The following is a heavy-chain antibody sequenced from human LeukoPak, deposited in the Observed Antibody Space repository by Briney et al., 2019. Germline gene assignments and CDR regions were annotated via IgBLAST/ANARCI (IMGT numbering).Heavy chain of an antibody. D-gene: IGHD3-9*01. Sequence: SETLSLTCAVYGGSFSGYYWSWIRQPPGKGLEWIGEINHSGSTNYNPSLKSRVTISVDTSKNQFPLKLSSVTAADTAVYYCARGLYDILTGYNAPFDYWGQGTLVTVSS. CDR2: INHSGST. CDR3: ARGLYDILTGYNAPFDY. V-gene: IGHV4-34*01. CDR1: GGSFSGYY. J-gene: IGHJ4*02.